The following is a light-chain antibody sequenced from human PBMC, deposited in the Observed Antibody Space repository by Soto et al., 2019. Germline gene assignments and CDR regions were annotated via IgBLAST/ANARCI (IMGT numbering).Light chain of an antibody. V-gene: IGKV3-15*01. Sequence: EIVMTQSPATLSVSPGERATLSCRASQSVSSNLAWYQQKPGQAPRLLIYGASTRATGIPASFSGSGSGTEFTLTISSLRSEDFAVYYCQQYNNWPPTFGQGTKVEIK. CDR3: QQYNNWPPT. CDR2: GAS. J-gene: IGKJ1*01. CDR1: QSVSSN.